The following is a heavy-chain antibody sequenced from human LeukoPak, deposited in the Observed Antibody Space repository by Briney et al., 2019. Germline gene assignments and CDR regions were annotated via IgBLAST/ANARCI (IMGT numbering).Heavy chain of an antibody. J-gene: IGHJ4*02. Sequence: GGSLGLSCAASGFTFSDYYMSWIRQAPGKGLEWISYISNNCTTVYYSDSVTGRFTISRDNAKNSLYLQMNSLRAEDTAVYYCAAWDFWRGSGIDYWGQGTLVTVSS. CDR1: GFTFSDYY. CDR3: AAWDFWRGSGIDY. V-gene: IGHV3-11*01. D-gene: IGHD3-3*01. CDR2: ISNNCTTV.